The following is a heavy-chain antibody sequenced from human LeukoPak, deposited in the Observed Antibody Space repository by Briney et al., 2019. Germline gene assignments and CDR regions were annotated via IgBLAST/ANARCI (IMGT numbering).Heavy chain of an antibody. Sequence: RASVKVSCKASGYDFTGFYIHWVRQAPGQGLQWMGWINPNSGDTNYAQESEGRVTMTRDTSISTAHMELSGLRSDDTAVYYCARGRVGGDYVGWFDPWGQGTLVTVSS. V-gene: IGHV1-2*02. CDR1: GYDFTGFY. CDR3: ARGRVGGDYVGWFDP. CDR2: INPNSGDT. J-gene: IGHJ5*02. D-gene: IGHD4-23*01.